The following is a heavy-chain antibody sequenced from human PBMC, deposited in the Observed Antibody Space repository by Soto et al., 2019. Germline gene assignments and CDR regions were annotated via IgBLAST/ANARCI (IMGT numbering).Heavy chain of an antibody. Sequence: QVQLQESGPGLLEPSQTLALSCSVSGGSISSGGYYWSWIRQPPGKGLEWIGYIYYSGSTYYNPSLKSRVTISVDTSKNQFSLKLSSVTAADTAVYYCARDEGGGNSGFLEYWGQGTLVTVSS. V-gene: IGHV4-30-4*01. CDR3: ARDEGGGNSGFLEY. CDR1: GGSISSGGYY. J-gene: IGHJ4*02. CDR2: IYYSGST. D-gene: IGHD2-21*02.